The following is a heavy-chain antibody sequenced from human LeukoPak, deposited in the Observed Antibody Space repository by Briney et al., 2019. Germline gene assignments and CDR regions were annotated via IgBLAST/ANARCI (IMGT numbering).Heavy chain of an antibody. V-gene: IGHV3-7*01. J-gene: IGHJ4*02. Sequence: GGSLRLSCAASGFTFSSYWMNWVRQAPGKGLEWVANIKQDGTEKLYVDSVKGRFTISRDNSKNTLYLQMNSLRAEDTAVYYCAKDHLADRAKHYFDYWGQGTLVTVSS. CDR2: IKQDGTEK. CDR1: GFTFSSYW. CDR3: AKDHLADRAKHYFDY. D-gene: IGHD3-22*01.